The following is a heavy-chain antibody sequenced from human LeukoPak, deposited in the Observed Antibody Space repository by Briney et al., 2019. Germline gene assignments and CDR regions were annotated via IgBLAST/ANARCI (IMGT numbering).Heavy chain of an antibody. V-gene: IGHV1-18*01. CDR1: GYSFSSYG. J-gene: IGHJ4*02. Sequence: ASMKVSCKGSGYSFSSYGITWVRQAPGQGLEWMGWISIYNGYTNYAQKLQGRVTMTTDTSTSTAYMELRSLRSDDTAVYYCARGSYFDYWGQGTLVTVSS. CDR2: ISIYNGYT. CDR3: ARGSYFDY.